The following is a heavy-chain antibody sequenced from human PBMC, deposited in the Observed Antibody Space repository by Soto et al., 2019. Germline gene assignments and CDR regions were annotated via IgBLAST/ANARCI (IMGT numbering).Heavy chain of an antibody. V-gene: IGHV4-30-4*01. CDR3: AREAVTRSYYGMDV. CDR2: IYYSGSP. CDR1: GGSISSGDYY. Sequence: SETLSLTCTVSGGSISSGDYYWSWIRQPPGKGLEWIGYIYYSGSPYYNPSLKSRVTISVDTSKNQFSLKLSSVTAADTAVYYCAREAVTRSYYGMDVWGQGTTVTLSS. D-gene: IGHD4-17*01. J-gene: IGHJ6*02.